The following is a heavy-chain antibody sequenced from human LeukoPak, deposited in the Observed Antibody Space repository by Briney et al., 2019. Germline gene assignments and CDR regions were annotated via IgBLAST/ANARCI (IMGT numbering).Heavy chain of an antibody. Sequence: GGSLRLSCAASGFTFSSYAMGWVRQAPGKGLEWVSAISGSSGSTIYYADSVKGRLTISRDNAKNSLYLQLNSLRDEDTAVYYCARDCRLNCARQPGFDSWGQGTLVTVSS. V-gene: IGHV3-23*01. CDR3: ARDCRLNCARQPGFDS. CDR1: GFTFSSYA. J-gene: IGHJ5*01. CDR2: ISGSSGSTI. D-gene: IGHD1-1*01.